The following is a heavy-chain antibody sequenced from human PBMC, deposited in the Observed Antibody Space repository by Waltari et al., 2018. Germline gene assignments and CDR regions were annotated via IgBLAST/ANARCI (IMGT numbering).Heavy chain of an antibody. CDR1: GYSISSGYY. J-gene: IGHJ4*02. D-gene: IGHD3-9*01. CDR3: ARRGGLRYFQSHSYYFDY. CDR2: IYHSGST. V-gene: IGHV4-38-2*01. Sequence: QVQLQESGPGLVKPSETLSLTCAVSGYSISSGYYWGWIRQPPGKGLEWLGSIYHSGSTYYNPALKSRVTISVDTSKNQFSLKRSSVTAADTAVYYCARRGGLRYFQSHSYYFDYWGQGTLVTVSS.